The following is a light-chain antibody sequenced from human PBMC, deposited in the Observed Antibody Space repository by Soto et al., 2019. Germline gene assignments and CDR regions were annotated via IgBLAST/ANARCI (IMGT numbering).Light chain of an antibody. CDR2: GAS. Sequence: EIMMNQSPATLSVSTGERATLSCRAIQSVSSNYLAWYQQKPGRAPRLLIYGASNRATGIPARFSGSGSGTDFTLTISSLEPEDFAVYYCQQRSNWPPATFGQGTRLAI. J-gene: IGKJ5*01. V-gene: IGKV3-11*01. CDR1: QSVSSNY. CDR3: QQRSNWPPAT.